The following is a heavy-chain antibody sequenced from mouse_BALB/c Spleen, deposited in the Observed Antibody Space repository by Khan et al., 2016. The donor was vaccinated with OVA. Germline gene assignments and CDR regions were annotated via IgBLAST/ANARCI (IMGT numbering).Heavy chain of an antibody. CDR3: AGENYNGRTCCAMDY. Sequence: DLVKPGASVKLSCKASAYTFTSYWINWIKQRPGQGLEWIGRIAPGIGGTFDNEMFKGNATLTVDTSFSTAYIQLRSLSSEDTAIYVCAGENYNGRTCCAMDYWGQGTTVTVSS. V-gene: IGHV1S41*01. J-gene: IGHJ4*01. D-gene: IGHD1-1*01. CDR2: IAPGIGGT. CDR1: AYTFTSYW.